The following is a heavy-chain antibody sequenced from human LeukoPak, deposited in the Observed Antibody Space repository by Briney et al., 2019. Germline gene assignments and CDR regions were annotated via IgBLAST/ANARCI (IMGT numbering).Heavy chain of an antibody. CDR1: GGTFSSYA. V-gene: IGHV1-69*13. Sequence: SVKVSCKASGGTFSSYAISWVRQAPGRGLEWMGGIIPIFGTANYAQKFQGRVTITADESTSTAYMELSSLRSEDTAVYYCARSTAMGYYYYGMDVWGQGTTVTVSS. J-gene: IGHJ6*02. CDR3: ARSTAMGYYYYGMDV. CDR2: IIPIFGTA. D-gene: IGHD5-18*01.